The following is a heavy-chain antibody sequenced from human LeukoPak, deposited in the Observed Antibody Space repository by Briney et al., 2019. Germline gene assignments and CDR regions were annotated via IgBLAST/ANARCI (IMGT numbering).Heavy chain of an antibody. Sequence: ASVKVSCKTSGFTFTTYTMHWVRQAPGQGLEWMGIINPSGGSTSYAQKFQGRVTMTRDTSTSTVYMELSSLRSEDTAVYYCARRDYCTSTTCYESYNWFDPWGQGTLVTVSS. CDR3: ARRDYCTSTTCYESYNWFDP. J-gene: IGHJ5*02. CDR2: INPSGGST. V-gene: IGHV1-46*01. CDR1: GFTFTTYT. D-gene: IGHD2-2*01.